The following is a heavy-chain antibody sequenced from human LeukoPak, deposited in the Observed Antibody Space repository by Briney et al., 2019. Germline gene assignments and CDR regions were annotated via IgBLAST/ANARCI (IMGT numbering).Heavy chain of an antibody. D-gene: IGHD3-10*01. CDR3: ARTTGRGALSFDP. CDR2: IYYTGST. J-gene: IGHJ5*02. Sequence: SETLSLTCSVSGGSISGYYWSWIRQPPGQGLEWIGYIYYTGSTNYNPSLKSRVTISVDTSKNQFSLKLSSVTAADTAVYYCARTTGRGALSFDPWGQGTLVTVSS. V-gene: IGHV4-59*08. CDR1: GGSISGYY.